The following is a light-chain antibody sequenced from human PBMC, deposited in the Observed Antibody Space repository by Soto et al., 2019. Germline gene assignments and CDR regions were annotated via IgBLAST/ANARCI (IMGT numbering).Light chain of an antibody. V-gene: IGKV3-15*01. J-gene: IGKJ2*01. CDR2: GAS. Sequence: EIVMTQSPATLSVSPGERATLSCRASQSVSSDLAWYQQKPGQAPRLLIYGASTRATGVPARFSGTGSGTEFTLTISSLQPEDFAIYYCLQYNNWPPYTFGQGTKLEI. CDR1: QSVSSD. CDR3: LQYNNWPPYT.